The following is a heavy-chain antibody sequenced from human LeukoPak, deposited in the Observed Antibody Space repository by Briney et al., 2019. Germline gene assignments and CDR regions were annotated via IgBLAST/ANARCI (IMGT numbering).Heavy chain of an antibody. J-gene: IGHJ4*02. Sequence: GGSLRLSCAASEFTFRSYWMSWVRQAPGKGLEWVASIKQDGSEKYYVDPVKGRVTISRDNAKNSLYLQMNSLRAEDTAVYYCARVFGAGSSDYWGQGTLVTVSS. V-gene: IGHV3-7*01. D-gene: IGHD4/OR15-4a*01. CDR2: IKQDGSEK. CDR1: EFTFRSYW. CDR3: ARVFGAGSSDY.